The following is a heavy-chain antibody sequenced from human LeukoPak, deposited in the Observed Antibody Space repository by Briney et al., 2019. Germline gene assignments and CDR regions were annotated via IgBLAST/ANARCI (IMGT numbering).Heavy chain of an antibody. V-gene: IGHV4-31*03. D-gene: IGHD2-8*01. J-gene: IGHJ6*02. CDR1: GGSISSGGYY. CDR2: IYYSGST. Sequence: PSETLSLTCTVSGGSISSGGYYWSWIRQHPGTGLEWIGYIYYSGSTYYNPSLKSRVTISVDTSKNQFSLKLSSVTAADTAVYYCARDNVSVLDVWSQGTTVTVSS. CDR3: ARDNVSVLDV.